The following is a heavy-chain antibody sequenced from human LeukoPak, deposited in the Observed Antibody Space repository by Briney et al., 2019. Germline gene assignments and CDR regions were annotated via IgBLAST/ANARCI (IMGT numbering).Heavy chain of an antibody. Sequence: GGSLRLSCAASGFTFSSYSMNWVRQAPGKGLEWVSSISSSSSYIYYADSVKGRFTISRDNAKNLLYLQMDSLRAEDTAVYYCARDPTQYLRYGYFDYWGQGTLVTVSS. CDR2: ISSSSSYI. V-gene: IGHV3-21*01. D-gene: IGHD4-11*01. CDR3: ARDPTQYLRYGYFDY. CDR1: GFTFSSYS. J-gene: IGHJ4*02.